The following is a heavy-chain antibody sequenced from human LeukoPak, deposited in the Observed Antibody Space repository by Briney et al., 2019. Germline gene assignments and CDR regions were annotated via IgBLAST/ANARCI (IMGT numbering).Heavy chain of an antibody. D-gene: IGHD4-17*01. Sequence: PGGSLRLSCAASGFTLSSNYMSWVRLAPGKGLEWVSIIYSSGSTYYADPVKGRFTISRDDSKNTLYLQMHSLRDEDTAVYYCARHLSGDDIWGQGTMVTVSS. V-gene: IGHV3-53*01. J-gene: IGHJ3*02. CDR3: ARHLSGDDI. CDR1: GFTLSSNY. CDR2: IYSSGST.